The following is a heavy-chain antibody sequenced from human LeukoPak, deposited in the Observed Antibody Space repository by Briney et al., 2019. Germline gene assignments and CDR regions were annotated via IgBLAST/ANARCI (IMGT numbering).Heavy chain of an antibody. CDR2: VFYSGRT. Sequence: SETLSLTCTVSGGSITGYYWSWIRQPPGKGLEWIGYVFYSGRTLYNPSLKSRVTISVDTSKTQFSLKLTSVTAADTAVYYCARHIAVSYDAFDLWGRGTMVTVSS. CDR1: GGSITGYY. CDR3: ARHIAVSYDAFDL. V-gene: IGHV4-59*08. D-gene: IGHD6-19*01. J-gene: IGHJ3*01.